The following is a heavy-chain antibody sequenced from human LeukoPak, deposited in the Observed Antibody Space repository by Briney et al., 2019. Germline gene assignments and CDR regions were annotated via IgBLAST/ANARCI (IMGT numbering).Heavy chain of an antibody. D-gene: IGHD4-17*01. CDR1: GFTFSSYG. CDR3: ARGYGEDFDY. Sequence: GGSLRLSCAASGFTFSSYGMHWVRQVPGKGLEWVALIWYDGSNKYYADSVKGRFTISRDNSKNTLYLQMSSLRAEDTAVYYCARGYGEDFDYWGQGTLVTASS. CDR2: IWYDGSNK. J-gene: IGHJ4*02. V-gene: IGHV3-33*01.